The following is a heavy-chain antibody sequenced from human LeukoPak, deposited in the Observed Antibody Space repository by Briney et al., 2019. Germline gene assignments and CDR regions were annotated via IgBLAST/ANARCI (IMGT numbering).Heavy chain of an antibody. CDR2: FSRSGPDT. Sequence: PGGALRLSCAASGFTFASSAMSWVRQAPGKGPEWVSTFSRSGPDTYYADSVKGRFTIFRDNSKNTLFLQMNNLRAEDTAVYYCARRSLGSWYYFDQWGQGTLVTVSS. D-gene: IGHD6-13*01. CDR1: GFTFASSA. V-gene: IGHV3-23*01. J-gene: IGHJ4*02. CDR3: ARRSLGSWYYFDQ.